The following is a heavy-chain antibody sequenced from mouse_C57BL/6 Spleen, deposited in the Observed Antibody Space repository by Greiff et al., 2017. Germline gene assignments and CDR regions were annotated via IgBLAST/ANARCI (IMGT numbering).Heavy chain of an antibody. Sequence: VMLVESGAELVRPGTSVKVSCKASGYAFTNYLIEWVKQRPGQGLEWIGVINPGSGGTNYNEKVKGKATLTADKSSSTAYMQLSSLTSEDSAVYFCATYDYARFAYWGQGTLVTVSA. CDR2: INPGSGGT. J-gene: IGHJ3*01. CDR1: GYAFTNYL. CDR3: ATYDYARFAY. D-gene: IGHD2-4*01. V-gene: IGHV1-54*01.